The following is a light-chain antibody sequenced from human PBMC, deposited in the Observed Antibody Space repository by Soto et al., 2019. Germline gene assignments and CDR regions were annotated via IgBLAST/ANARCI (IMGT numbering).Light chain of an antibody. Sequence: EIELTQSPGTLSLSPGERATLSCRASQSVSSSYLAWYQQKPGQAPRLLIYGASSRATGIPDRFSGSGSGTDFTLTISRLEPEDFAVYYCQQYGSSCSTFGGGTKVEIK. CDR2: GAS. J-gene: IGKJ4*01. CDR3: QQYGSSCST. V-gene: IGKV3-20*01. CDR1: QSVSSSY.